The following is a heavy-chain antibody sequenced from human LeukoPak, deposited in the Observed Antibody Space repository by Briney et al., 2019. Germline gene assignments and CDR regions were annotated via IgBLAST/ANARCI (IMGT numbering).Heavy chain of an antibody. Sequence: SETLSLTCTVSGGSISSYYWSWIRQPPGKGLEWIGYIYYSGSTNYNPPLKSRVTISVDTSKNQFSLKLSSVTAADTAVYYCARHPRVYYYDSSGTNWYFDLWGRGTLVTVSS. CDR3: ARHPRVYYYDSSGTNWYFDL. D-gene: IGHD3-22*01. CDR1: GGSISSYY. J-gene: IGHJ2*01. CDR2: IYYSGST. V-gene: IGHV4-59*08.